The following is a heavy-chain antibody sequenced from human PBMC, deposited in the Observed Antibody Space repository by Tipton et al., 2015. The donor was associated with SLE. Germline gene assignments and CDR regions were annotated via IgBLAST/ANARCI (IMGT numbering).Heavy chain of an antibody. CDR3: ATKGPGYSSTWYPFDY. CDR2: ISWNSNRR. D-gene: IGHD6-13*01. J-gene: IGHJ4*02. CDR1: GFTFDDYA. V-gene: IGHV3-9*01. Sequence: SLRLSCAASGFTFDDYAMHWVRQPPGKGLEWVSGISWNSNRRDYSDSVRGRFTISRDNAKNSLFLQMNSLRAEDTAVYYCATKGPGYSSTWYPFDYWGQGTLVTVSS.